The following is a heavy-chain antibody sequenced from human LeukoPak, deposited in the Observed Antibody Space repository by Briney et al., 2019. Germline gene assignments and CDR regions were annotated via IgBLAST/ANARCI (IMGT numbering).Heavy chain of an antibody. CDR1: VGSISSYY. CDR3: ARQQLTYYYYYMDV. J-gene: IGHJ6*03. D-gene: IGHD3-10*01. CDR2: IYYSGST. Sequence: PSEALSLTCTVSVGSISSYYWSWIRQPPGKGLERIWYIYYSGSTNYNPSLKSRVTISVDTSKNQFSLKLSSVTAADTAVYYCARQQLTYYYYYMDVWGKGTTVTVSS. V-gene: IGHV4-59*08.